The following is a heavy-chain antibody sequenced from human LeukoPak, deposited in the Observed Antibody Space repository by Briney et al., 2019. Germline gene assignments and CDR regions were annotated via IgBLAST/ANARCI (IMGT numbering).Heavy chain of an antibody. CDR1: GGSISSSSYY. J-gene: IGHJ4*02. V-gene: IGHV4-39*01. CDR3: ARLSRSQILTGYYNGFDY. CDR2: IYYSGST. D-gene: IGHD3-9*01. Sequence: SETLSLTCTVSGGSISSSSYYWGWIRQPPGKGLEWIGSIYYSGSTYYNPSLKSRVTISVDTSKNQFSLKLSSVTAADTAVYYCARLSRSQILTGYYNGFDYWGQGTLVTVSP.